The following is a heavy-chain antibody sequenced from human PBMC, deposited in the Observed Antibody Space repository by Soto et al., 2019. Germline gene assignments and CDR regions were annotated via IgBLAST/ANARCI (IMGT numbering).Heavy chain of an antibody. CDR3: ARQQLPAGYFDY. D-gene: IGHD6-13*01. J-gene: IGHJ4*02. CDR2: IIPIFGTA. Sequence: SVTVSCQASGGTFSSYAISWVRQAPGQGLEWMGGIIPIFGTANYAQKFQGRVTITADESTSTAYMELSSLRSEDTAVYYCARQQLPAGYFDYWGQGTLVTVSS. CDR1: GGTFSSYA. V-gene: IGHV1-69*13.